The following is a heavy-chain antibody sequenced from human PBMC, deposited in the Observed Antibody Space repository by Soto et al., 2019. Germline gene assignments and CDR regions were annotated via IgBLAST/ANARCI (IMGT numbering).Heavy chain of an antibody. D-gene: IGHD4-17*01. CDR2: IYYSGST. Sequence: QVQLQESGPGLVKPSQTLSLTCTVSGGSISSGDFYWSWIRQHPGKGLEWIGYIYYSGSTYYNPSLKSRVTISVDTSKKQFSLKLSSVTAADTAVYYCAREIPDGDYEGVFDYWGQGTLVTVSS. CDR3: AREIPDGDYEGVFDY. J-gene: IGHJ4*02. CDR1: GGSISSGDFY. V-gene: IGHV4-31*03.